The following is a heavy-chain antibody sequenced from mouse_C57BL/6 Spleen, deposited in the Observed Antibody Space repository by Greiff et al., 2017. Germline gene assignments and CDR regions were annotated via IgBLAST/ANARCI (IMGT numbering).Heavy chain of an antibody. CDR3: AAGGFGTTVVAYY. D-gene: IGHD1-1*01. J-gene: IGHJ2*01. CDR2: IYPGSGST. Sequence: VQLQQSGAELVKPGASVKMSCKASGYTFTSYWITWVKQRPGKGLEWIGDIYPGSGSTNYNEKFKSKATLTVDTSSSTAYMQLSSLTSEDSAVYNCAAGGFGTTVVAYYRGQSTTLTVSS. V-gene: IGHV1-55*01. CDR1: GYTFTSYW.